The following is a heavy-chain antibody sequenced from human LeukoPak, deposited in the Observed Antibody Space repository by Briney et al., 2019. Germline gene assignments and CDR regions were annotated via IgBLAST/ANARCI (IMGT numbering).Heavy chain of an antibody. CDR1: GGSISSSSNY. V-gene: IGHV4-39*01. CDR3: ARRLIRMGWFDP. CDR2: IYYSGST. D-gene: IGHD3-16*01. J-gene: IGHJ5*02. Sequence: TSETRSLTCTVSGGSISSSSNYWGWIRQPPGKGLEWIGSIYYSGSTYYNPSLKSRVTISVDTSKNQFSLKLSSVTAADTAVYYCARRLIRMGWFDPWGQGTLVTVSS.